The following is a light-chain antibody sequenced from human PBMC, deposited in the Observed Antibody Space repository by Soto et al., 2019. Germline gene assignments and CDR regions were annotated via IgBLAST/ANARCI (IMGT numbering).Light chain of an antibody. CDR2: GAS. CDR3: QQYGSSPPWT. J-gene: IGKJ1*01. CDR1: QSVSSNY. V-gene: IGKV3-20*01. Sequence: EIVLTQSPGTLSLSPGERATLSCRASQSVSSNYLAWYQQKPGLAPRLLIYGASSRTTGVPDRFSGSGSGTDFTLTISRLEPEDFAVYYCQQYGSSPPWTFGQGTKVDIK.